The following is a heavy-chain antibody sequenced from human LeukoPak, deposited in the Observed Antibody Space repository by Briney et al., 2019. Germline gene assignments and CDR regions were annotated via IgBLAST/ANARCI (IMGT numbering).Heavy chain of an antibody. Sequence: GGSLRLSCAASGFTFSTYSIHWVRQAPGKGLEWVSSISSSSSYIYYADSVKGRFTISRDNAKNSLYLQMNSLRAEDTAVYYCARTYYDYVWGSKSSYYYYYMDVWGKGTTVTVSS. J-gene: IGHJ6*03. D-gene: IGHD3-16*01. CDR2: ISSSSSYI. CDR1: GFTFSTYS. V-gene: IGHV3-21*01. CDR3: ARTYYDYVWGSKSSYYYYYMDV.